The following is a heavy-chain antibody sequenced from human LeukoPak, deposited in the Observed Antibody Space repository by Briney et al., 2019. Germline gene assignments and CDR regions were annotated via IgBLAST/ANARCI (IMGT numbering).Heavy chain of an antibody. Sequence: SETLSLTCTVSGGSVSTGSYYWSWIRQPAGRGLEWIGHIHTSGTMNYNASLKSRVRISVETSKNQFSLRLSSVTAADTAVYYCASSPNYYDSSGYREDAFDIWGQGTMVTVSS. CDR3: ASSPNYYDSSGYREDAFDI. D-gene: IGHD3-22*01. CDR2: IHTSGTM. CDR1: GGSVSTGSYY. V-gene: IGHV4-61*10. J-gene: IGHJ3*02.